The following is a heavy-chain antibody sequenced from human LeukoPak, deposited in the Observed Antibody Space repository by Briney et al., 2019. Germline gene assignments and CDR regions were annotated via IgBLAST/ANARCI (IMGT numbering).Heavy chain of an antibody. V-gene: IGHV4-59*01. J-gene: IGHJ4*02. CDR3: ARQRRYCSGDNCYQRTFDY. D-gene: IGHD2-15*01. CDR2: IYYSGST. Sequence: PSETLSLTCTVSGGSISSDYWSWLRQPPGKGLEWIGYIYYSGSTNYNPSLKSRVTISVDTSKNQFSLKLSSVTAADTAVYYCARQRRYCSGDNCYQRTFDYWGQGTLVTVSS. CDR1: GGSISSDY.